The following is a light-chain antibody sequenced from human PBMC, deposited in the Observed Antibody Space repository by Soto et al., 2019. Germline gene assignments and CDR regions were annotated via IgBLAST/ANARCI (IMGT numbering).Light chain of an antibody. J-gene: IGKJ4*01. CDR1: QSITTF. CDR3: QQYNTYPLT. Sequence: GGRAPITRSASQSITTFLAWYQQKPGKAPQILIYDASTLEPGVPSRLSGGGSGTEFTLTISSLQPEDFATYYCQQYNTYPLTFGGGTKVDI. V-gene: IGKV1-5*01. CDR2: DAS.